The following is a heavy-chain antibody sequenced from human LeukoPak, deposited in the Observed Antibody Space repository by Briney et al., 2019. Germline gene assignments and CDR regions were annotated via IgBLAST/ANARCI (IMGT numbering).Heavy chain of an antibody. Sequence: GASVKVSCKASGYTFTGYYMHWVRQAPGQGLEWMGWINPNSGGTNYAQKFQGRVTMTRDTSISTAYMELSRLRSDDTAVYYCARSIVVVPAAADPWGQGTLVTVSS. CDR2: INPNSGGT. J-gene: IGHJ5*02. V-gene: IGHV1-2*02. CDR1: GYTFTGYY. D-gene: IGHD2-2*01. CDR3: ARSIVVVPAAADP.